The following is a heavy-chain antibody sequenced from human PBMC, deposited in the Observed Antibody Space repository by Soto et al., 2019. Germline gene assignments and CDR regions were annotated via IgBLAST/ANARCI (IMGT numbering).Heavy chain of an antibody. Sequence: QVQLQESGPGLVKPSQTLSLTCTVSGGSISSGDYYWSWIRQPPGKGLEGIGYIYYSGSTYYNPSLKSRVTISVDTSKNQFSLKLSSVTAADTAVYYCARDKGSSWYYFDYWGQGTLVTVSS. D-gene: IGHD6-13*01. CDR1: GGSISSGDYY. J-gene: IGHJ4*02. CDR3: ARDKGSSWYYFDY. CDR2: IYYSGST. V-gene: IGHV4-30-4*01.